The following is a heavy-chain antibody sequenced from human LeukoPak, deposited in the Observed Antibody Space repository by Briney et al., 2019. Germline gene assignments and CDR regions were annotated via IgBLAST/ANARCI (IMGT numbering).Heavy chain of an antibody. Sequence: GGSLRLSFAASGFTVRSQYMSLVRQAPGKGVEWGSVIYSGGSTYYADSVKGRFTISRDNSKNTVYLQMNSLRAEDTAVYYCARGSYSSGWFLPNDYWGQGTLVTVSS. CDR1: GFTVRSQY. CDR3: ARGSYSSGWFLPNDY. CDR2: IYSGGST. D-gene: IGHD6-19*01. V-gene: IGHV3-53*01. J-gene: IGHJ4*02.